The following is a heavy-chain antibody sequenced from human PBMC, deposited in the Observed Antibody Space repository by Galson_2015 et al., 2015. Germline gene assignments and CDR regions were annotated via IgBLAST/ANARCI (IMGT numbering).Heavy chain of an antibody. J-gene: IGHJ1*01. CDR1: GFTFDDYA. CDR3: AKDRGSGWYYYCFQH. D-gene: IGHD6-19*01. Sequence: PMRLCCAASGFTFDDYAMHWVRPAPGRGVEWVNLIRGDGGSTYYAASVKGRFTISRDNSKISLYLQINSLRTEDTVLYYCAKDRGSGWYYYCFQHWGQGTLVTVSS. V-gene: IGHV3-43*02. CDR2: IRGDGGST.